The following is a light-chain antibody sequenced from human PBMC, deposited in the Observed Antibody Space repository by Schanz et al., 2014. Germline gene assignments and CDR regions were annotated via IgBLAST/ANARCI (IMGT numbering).Light chain of an antibody. Sequence: EIVLTQSPATLSLSPGERATLSCRASQSVASHLAWYQQKPGQAPRLLIYDVSNRATGIPARFSGRGSGTEFTLTISRLEPEDSAVYYCHQYGSSADTFGQGTKLEI. J-gene: IGKJ2*01. CDR1: QSVASH. CDR2: DVS. CDR3: HQYGSSADT. V-gene: IGKV3-11*01.